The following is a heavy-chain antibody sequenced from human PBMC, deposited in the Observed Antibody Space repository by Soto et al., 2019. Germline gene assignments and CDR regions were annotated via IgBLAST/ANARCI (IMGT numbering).Heavy chain of an antibody. CDR3: AQRLPHYGLGRERGTWFDP. V-gene: IGHV2-5*02. Sequence: QITLKESGPTLVRPTQTLTLTCTFSGFSLSTTGVGVGWIRQPPGKALEWLALIYWDDDKRYSPSLKSRLTITTDTSKNEVILTLTNMDPVDTARYYCAQRLPHYGLGRERGTWFDPWGQGTLVTVSS. CDR2: IYWDDDK. D-gene: IGHD3-10*01. CDR1: GFSLSTTGVG. J-gene: IGHJ5*02.